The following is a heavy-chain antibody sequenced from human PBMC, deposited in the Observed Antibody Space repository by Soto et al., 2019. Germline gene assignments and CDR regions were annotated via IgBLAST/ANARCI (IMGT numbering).Heavy chain of an antibody. CDR1: GGTFSGHA. J-gene: IGHJ4*02. D-gene: IGHD7-27*01. CDR3: ARGTNWGYRFDS. V-gene: IGHV1-69*06. Sequence: QVQLVQSGAEVKKPGSSVKVSCEASGGTFSGHAISWVRQAPGQGPEWMGGLIPLFGTTQHAQNFQDTLTLTADKSTSTAYMELTSLRFEDTAIYSCARGTNWGYRFDSWGQGTLVTVSS. CDR2: LIPLFGTT.